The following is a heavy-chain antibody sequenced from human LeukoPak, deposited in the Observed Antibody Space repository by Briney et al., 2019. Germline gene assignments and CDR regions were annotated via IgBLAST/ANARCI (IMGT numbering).Heavy chain of an antibody. Sequence: GGPLRLSCAASGFTFSSYWMSWVRQAPGKGLEWVANIKQDGSEKYYADSVKGRFTISRDNAKNSLYLQMNSLRAEDTAVYYCAREGDYYDSSDAFDIWGQGTMVTVSS. J-gene: IGHJ3*02. CDR3: AREGDYYDSSDAFDI. CDR2: IKQDGSEK. D-gene: IGHD3-22*01. V-gene: IGHV3-7*01. CDR1: GFTFSSYW.